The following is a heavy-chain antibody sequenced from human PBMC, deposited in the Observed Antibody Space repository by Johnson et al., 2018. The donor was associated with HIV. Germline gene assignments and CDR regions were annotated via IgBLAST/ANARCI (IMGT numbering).Heavy chain of an antibody. V-gene: IGHV3-30-3*02. CDR2: ISYDGSNN. D-gene: IGHD6-13*01. J-gene: IGHJ3*02. CDR3: AKNFGKILAAGGLEVGDAFDI. Sequence: QEQLVESGGGVVQPGRSLRLSCAASGVTFSSHAMHWVRQAPGKGLEWVAVISYDGSNNYYADSVKGRFTISRDSSKNTLYLQLNSLRDEDTAVYYCAKNFGKILAAGGLEVGDAFDIWGQGTMVTVSS. CDR1: GVTFSSHA.